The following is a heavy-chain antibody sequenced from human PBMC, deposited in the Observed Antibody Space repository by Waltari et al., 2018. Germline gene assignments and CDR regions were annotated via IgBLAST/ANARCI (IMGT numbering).Heavy chain of an antibody. CDR3: ARHLRGYSYGIFDS. CDR1: DGSISRTTYY. D-gene: IGHD5-18*01. V-gene: IGHV4-39*01. Sequence: QLQLQESGPGLVKPSDTLSLTCSDSDGSISRTTYYWGWIRRPPGKGLEWIGSVYNRGSTYFDPSLKSRVTILVDTSRNQLSLKVKSVTAADTAVYYCARHLRGYSYGIFDSWGQGILVTVSS. CDR2: VYNRGST. J-gene: IGHJ4*02.